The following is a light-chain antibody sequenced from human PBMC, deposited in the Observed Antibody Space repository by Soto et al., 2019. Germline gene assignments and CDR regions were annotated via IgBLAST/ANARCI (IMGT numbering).Light chain of an antibody. Sequence: EIVLTQSPGTLSLSPGERATLSCRASQSVSSSYLAWYQQKPGQAPRLLIYGASGRATGIPDRFSGSGSGTAFTITISRLEPEDFAVYYCQQYGGSPSFTFGPGTKVDIK. CDR1: QSVSSSY. J-gene: IGKJ3*01. CDR3: QQYGGSPSFT. V-gene: IGKV3-20*01. CDR2: GAS.